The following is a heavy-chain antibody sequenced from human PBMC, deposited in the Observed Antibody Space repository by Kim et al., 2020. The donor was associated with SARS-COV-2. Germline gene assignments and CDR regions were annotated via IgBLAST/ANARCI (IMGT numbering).Heavy chain of an antibody. D-gene: IGHD3-16*01. J-gene: IGHJ6*02. V-gene: IGHV3-30*03. CDR1: GFNFSNFG. CDR2: ISYEGSNK. CDR3: ARDKSSFMITFGGDSEGMDV. Sequence: GGSLRLSCAASGFNFSNFGMHWVRQAPGKGLEWVALISYEGSNKYYADSLKGRFTISRDSSKNTLYLQMDSLRPEDTAVYFCARDKSSFMITFGGDSEGMDVWGQGTTVTVSS.